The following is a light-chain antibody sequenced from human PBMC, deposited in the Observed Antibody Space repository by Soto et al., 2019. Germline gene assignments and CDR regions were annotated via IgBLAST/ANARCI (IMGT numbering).Light chain of an antibody. CDR3: QQRSNWLFT. V-gene: IGKV3-11*01. CDR2: DAS. Sequence: EIVLTQSPATLSLSPGERATLSCRASQSVSSYLAWYHQKPGQAPRLLIYDASTRATGIPARFSGSGSGTDFTLTISSLEPEDFAVYYCQQRSNWLFTFGPGTKVDIK. J-gene: IGKJ3*01. CDR1: QSVSSY.